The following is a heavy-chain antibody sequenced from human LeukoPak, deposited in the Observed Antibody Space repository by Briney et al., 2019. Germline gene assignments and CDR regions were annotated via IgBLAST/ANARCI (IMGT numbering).Heavy chain of an antibody. Sequence: GGSLRLSCAASGFTVSSNYMSWVRQAPGKGVEWVSVIYSGGSTYYADSVKGRFTISRDNSKNTLYLQMNSLRAEDTAVYYCARETEGVAADIWGQGTMVTVSS. CDR3: ARETEGVAADI. D-gene: IGHD6-19*01. V-gene: IGHV3-53*01. J-gene: IGHJ3*02. CDR2: IYSGGST. CDR1: GFTVSSNY.